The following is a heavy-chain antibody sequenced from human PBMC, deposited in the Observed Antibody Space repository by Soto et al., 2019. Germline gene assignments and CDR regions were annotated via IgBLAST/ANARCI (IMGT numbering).Heavy chain of an antibody. CDR1: LFIVSNNY. D-gene: IGHD4-17*01. J-gene: IGHJ4*02. V-gene: IGHV3-66*01. Sequence: EVRLVQSGGGLVQPGGSLRLSCAASLFIVSNNYMSWVRQAPGKGLEWVSLIYSGGGTDYAESVKGRFTISRDNSKNTLYLQMNSLKAEETGIYYCATRMTTAPYWGQGTVVTASS. CDR3: ATRMTTAPY. CDR2: IYSGGGT.